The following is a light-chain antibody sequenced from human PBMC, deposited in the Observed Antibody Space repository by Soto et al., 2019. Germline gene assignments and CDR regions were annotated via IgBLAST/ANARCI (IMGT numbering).Light chain of an antibody. CDR3: QHYGGLWT. CDR1: QTVTNR. CDR2: DAS. Sequence: DIEMTQSPSTVSASVGDRVTITCRAIQTVTNRLAWYQQKPGKAPKVLIYDASTLDSGVPSRFSGSGSGTEFILKISSLQPDDFASYYCQHYGGLWTFGQGTQVEVK. V-gene: IGKV1-5*01. J-gene: IGKJ1*01.